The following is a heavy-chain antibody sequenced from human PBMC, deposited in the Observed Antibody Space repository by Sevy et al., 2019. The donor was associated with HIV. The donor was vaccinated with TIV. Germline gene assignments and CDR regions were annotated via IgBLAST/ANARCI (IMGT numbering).Heavy chain of an antibody. J-gene: IGHJ4*02. Sequence: ASVKVSCKASGYTFTGYYIHWVRQAPGQGLEWMGWIIPSSGGTNYGQKFLGRVTMTRDTSISTAYLELHRLTSYDTAVYYCSRSVYGSGTYLNDYWGQGTLVTVSS. CDR2: IIPSSGGT. CDR1: GYTFTGYY. V-gene: IGHV1-2*02. CDR3: SRSVYGSGTYLNDY. D-gene: IGHD3-10*01.